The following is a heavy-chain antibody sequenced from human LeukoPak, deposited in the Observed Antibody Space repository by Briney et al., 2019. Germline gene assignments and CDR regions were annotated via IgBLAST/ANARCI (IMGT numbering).Heavy chain of an antibody. CDR3: AKAMAGYSGYDSHWYFDL. J-gene: IGHJ2*01. V-gene: IGHV3-9*03. CDR1: GFTFGDYA. Sequence: GGSLRLSCAASGFTFGDYAMHWVRQAPGKGLEWVSGIIWNSGSIVYADSVKGRFTISRDNAKNSLYLQMNSLRAEDMALYYCAKAMAGYSGYDSHWYFDLWGHGTLVTVSS. D-gene: IGHD5-12*01. CDR2: IIWNSGSI.